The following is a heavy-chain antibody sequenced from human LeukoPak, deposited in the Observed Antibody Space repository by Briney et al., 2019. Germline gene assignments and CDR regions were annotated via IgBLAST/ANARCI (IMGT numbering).Heavy chain of an antibody. CDR3: ARGWYYDILTGYYNGFDY. CDR1: GGSISSYY. CDR2: IYTSGST. Sequence: PSETLSLTCTVSGGSISSYYWSWIRQPAGKGLEGIGRIYTSGSTNYNPSLKSRVTMSVDTSKNQFSLKLSSVTAADTAVYYCARGWYYDILTGYYNGFDYWGQGTLVTVSS. J-gene: IGHJ4*02. V-gene: IGHV4-4*07. D-gene: IGHD3-9*01.